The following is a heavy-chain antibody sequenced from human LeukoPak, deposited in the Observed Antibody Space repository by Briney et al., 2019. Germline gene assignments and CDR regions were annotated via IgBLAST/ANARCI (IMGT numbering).Heavy chain of an antibody. J-gene: IGHJ2*01. CDR2: IYHSGST. V-gene: IGHV4-30-2*01. Sequence: SETLSLTCAVSGGSISSGGYSWNWIRQPPGKGLEWIGYIYHSGSTYYNPSLKSRVTISVDRSKNQFSLELSSVTAADTAVYYCARDGSPELITMATWGYFDLWGRGTLVTVSS. D-gene: IGHD3-10*01. CDR3: ARDGSPELITMATWGYFDL. CDR1: GGSISSGGYS.